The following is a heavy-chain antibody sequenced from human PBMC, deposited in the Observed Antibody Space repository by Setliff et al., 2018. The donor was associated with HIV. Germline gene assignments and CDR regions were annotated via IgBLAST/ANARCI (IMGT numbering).Heavy chain of an antibody. V-gene: IGHV3-15*07. J-gene: IGHJ4*02. CDR2: IKSKTDGGTS. Sequence: LRLSCAASGFSFNNAWMNWVRQAPGKGLEWVGRIKSKTDGGTSDYAAPVKGRFTISRDDSKTTLYLQMSSLKTEDTAVYYCARVMEDCINGNCYVFDYWGQGTLVTVSS. D-gene: IGHD2-15*01. CDR1: GFSFNNAW. CDR3: ARVMEDCINGNCYVFDY.